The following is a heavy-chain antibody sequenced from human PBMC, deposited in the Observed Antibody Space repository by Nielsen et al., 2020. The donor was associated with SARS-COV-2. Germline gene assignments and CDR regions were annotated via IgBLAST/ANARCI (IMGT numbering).Heavy chain of an antibody. D-gene: IGHD2-15*01. Sequence: GGSLRLSCAASGFTVSSNYMSWVRQAPGKGLEWVSVIYSGGSTYYADSVKGRFTISRDNSKNTLYLQMNSLRAEDTAVYYCARDGLVVGGSYYALDYRGQGTLVTVSS. CDR3: ARDGLVVGGSYYALDY. CDR2: IYSGGST. CDR1: GFTVSSNY. V-gene: IGHV3-66*01. J-gene: IGHJ4*02.